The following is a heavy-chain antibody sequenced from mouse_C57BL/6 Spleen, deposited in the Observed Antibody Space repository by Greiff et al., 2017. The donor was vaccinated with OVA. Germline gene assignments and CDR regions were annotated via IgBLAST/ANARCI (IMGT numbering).Heavy chain of an antibody. CDR2: INPNNGGT. V-gene: IGHV1-26*01. D-gene: IGHD2-4*01. CDR3: APADYDGFAY. CDR1: GYTFTDYY. Sequence: VQLQQSGPELVKPGASVKISCKASGYTFTDYYMNWVKQSHGKSLEWIGDINPNNGGTSYNQKFKGKATLTVDKSSSTAYMELRSLTSEEAAVFYCAPADYDGFAYWGQGTLVTVSA. J-gene: IGHJ3*01.